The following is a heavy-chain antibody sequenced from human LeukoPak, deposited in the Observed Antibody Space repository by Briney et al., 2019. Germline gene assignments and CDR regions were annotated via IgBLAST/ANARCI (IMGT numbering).Heavy chain of an antibody. Sequence: GGSLRLSWAASGFTVSSNYMSWVRQAPGKGLEWVSVIYSGGSTYYADSVKGRFTISRDNSKNTLYLQMNSLRAEDTAVYYCARGGPNDAFDIWGQGTMVTVPS. J-gene: IGHJ3*02. CDR3: ARGGPNDAFDI. D-gene: IGHD5-12*01. CDR2: IYSGGST. V-gene: IGHV3-66*01. CDR1: GFTVSSNY.